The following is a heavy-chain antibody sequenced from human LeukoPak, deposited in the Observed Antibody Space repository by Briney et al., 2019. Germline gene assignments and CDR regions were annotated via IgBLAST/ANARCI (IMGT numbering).Heavy chain of an antibody. V-gene: IGHV3-30-3*01. Sequence: GGSLRLSCAASGFTFSSYAMHWVRQAPGKGLEWVAVISYDGSNKYYADSVKGRFTISRDNTDNVVYLQMNSLRAEDTAVYYCARVAVAGPTGWFDPWGQGTLVTVSS. CDR2: ISYDGSNK. D-gene: IGHD2-15*01. CDR1: GFTFSSYA. J-gene: IGHJ5*02. CDR3: ARVAVAGPTGWFDP.